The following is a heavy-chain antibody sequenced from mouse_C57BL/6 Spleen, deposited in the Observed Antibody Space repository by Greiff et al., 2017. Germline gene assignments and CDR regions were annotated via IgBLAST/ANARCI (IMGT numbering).Heavy chain of an antibody. D-gene: IGHD1-1*01. J-gene: IGHJ1*03. CDR3: ARDRYYGSSVWYFDV. Sequence: EVKLVESGGGLVKPGGSLKLSCAASGFTFSSYAMSWVRQTPEKRLEWVATISDGGSYTYYPENVKGRFTISRDNAKNNLYLQMSHLKSEDTAMYYCARDRYYGSSVWYFDVWGTGTTVTVSS. CDR2: ISDGGSYT. V-gene: IGHV5-4*01. CDR1: GFTFSSYA.